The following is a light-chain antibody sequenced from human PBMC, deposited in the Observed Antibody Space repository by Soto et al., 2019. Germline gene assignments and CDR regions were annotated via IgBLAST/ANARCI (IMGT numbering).Light chain of an antibody. CDR1: QSVSSSY. Sequence: EIVLTQSPGTLALSPGERATLSCRASQSVSSSYLAWYQQKPGQAPRLLIYGASSRATGIPDTFSGSGPGTDFTLTISSLKPDDFATYSGKQDNSYPYTCGQWTKPEIK. CDR3: KQDNSYPYT. J-gene: IGKJ2*01. CDR2: GAS. V-gene: IGKV3-20*01.